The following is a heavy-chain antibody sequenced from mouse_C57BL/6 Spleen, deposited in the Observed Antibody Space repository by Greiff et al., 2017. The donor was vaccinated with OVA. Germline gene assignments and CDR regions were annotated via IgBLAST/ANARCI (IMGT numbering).Heavy chain of an antibody. Sequence: EVHLVESEGGLVQPGSSMKLSCTASGFTFSDYYMAWVRQVPEKGLEWVANINYDGSSTYYLDSLKSRFIISRDNATNILYLQMSSLKSEDTATHYCARAPPYYYDYWGQGTTLTVSS. J-gene: IGHJ2*01. V-gene: IGHV5-16*01. CDR3: ARAPPYYYDY. CDR1: GFTFSDYY. CDR2: INYDGSST.